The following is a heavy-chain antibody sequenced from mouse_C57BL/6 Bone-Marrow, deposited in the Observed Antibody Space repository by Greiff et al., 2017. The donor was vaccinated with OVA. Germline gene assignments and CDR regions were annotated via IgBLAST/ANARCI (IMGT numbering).Heavy chain of an antibody. J-gene: IGHJ2*01. Sequence: EVQLQQSGPELVKPGASVKISCKASGYTFTDYYMNWVKQSHGKSLEWIGDINPNNGGTSYNQKFKGKATLTVDKSSSTAYMELRSLTSEDSAVYYCARQGLITTVVAYSYYFDYWGQGTTLTVSS. D-gene: IGHD1-1*01. CDR1: GYTFTDYY. CDR2: INPNNGGT. CDR3: ARQGLITTVVAYSYYFDY. V-gene: IGHV1-26*01.